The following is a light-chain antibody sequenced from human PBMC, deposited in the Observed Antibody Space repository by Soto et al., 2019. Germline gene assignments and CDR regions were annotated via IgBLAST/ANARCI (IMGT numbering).Light chain of an antibody. Sequence: QSVLAQPAGVSGSPGQSITISCTGTSNDVGGYNYVSWFQQHPGKAPKLLIFEVSNRPSGVSNRFSGSKSGNTASLTISGLQAEDEADYYCSSFTSTSTFVFGTGTKVTVL. CDR2: EVS. CDR1: SNDVGGYNY. J-gene: IGLJ1*01. V-gene: IGLV2-14*01. CDR3: SSFTSTSTFV.